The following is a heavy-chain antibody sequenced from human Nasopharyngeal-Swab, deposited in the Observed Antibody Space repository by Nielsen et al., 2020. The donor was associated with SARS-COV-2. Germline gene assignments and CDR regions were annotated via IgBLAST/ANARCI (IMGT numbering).Heavy chain of an antibody. CDR2: IYPGDSDT. J-gene: IGHJ4*02. V-gene: IGHV5-51*01. Sequence: VRQMPGKGLEWMGIIYPGDSDTRYSPSFQGQVTISADKSISTAYLQWSSLKVSDTAMYYCARPVDTAMVTLGYWGQGTLVTVPQ. CDR3: ARPVDTAMVTLGY. D-gene: IGHD5-18*01.